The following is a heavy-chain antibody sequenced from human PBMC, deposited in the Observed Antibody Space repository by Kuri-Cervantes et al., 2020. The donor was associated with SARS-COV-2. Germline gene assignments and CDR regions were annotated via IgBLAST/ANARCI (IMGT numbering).Heavy chain of an antibody. D-gene: IGHD3-16*01. CDR3: ARGGSRYDYIWGSYLVGFDY. J-gene: IGHJ4*02. CDR2: IYTSGST. Sequence: SETLSLTCTVSGGSISSYYWSWIRQPAGKGLEWIGRIYTSGSTNYNPSLKSRVTMSVDTSKNQFSLKLRSVTAADTAVYYCARGGSRYDYIWGSYLVGFDYWGQGTLVTVSS. CDR1: GGSISSYY. V-gene: IGHV4-4*07.